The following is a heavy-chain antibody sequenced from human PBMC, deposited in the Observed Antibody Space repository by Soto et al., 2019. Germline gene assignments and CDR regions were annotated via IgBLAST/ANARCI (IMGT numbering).Heavy chain of an antibody. D-gene: IGHD3-22*01. J-gene: IGHJ3*02. Sequence: PGGSLRLSCAASGFTFSSYAMSWVRQAPGKGLEWVLAISCSGGSTYYADSVKGRFTISRDNSKNTLYLQMNSLRAEDTAVYYCAKAYYDSSGYTQPHDAFDIWGQGTMVTVSS. CDR3: AKAYYDSSGYTQPHDAFDI. CDR1: GFTFSSYA. CDR2: ISCSGGST. V-gene: IGHV3-23*01.